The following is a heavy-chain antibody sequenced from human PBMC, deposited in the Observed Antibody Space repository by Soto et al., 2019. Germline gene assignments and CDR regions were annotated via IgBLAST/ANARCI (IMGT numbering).Heavy chain of an antibody. CDR2: ISHSGST. Sequence: PSETLSLTCTVSGGSISSAAYYRSWIRQHPGKGLEWIGYISHSGSTYYNPSLKSRVIISVDTSKNQFSLSLTSVTAADTAVYYCARAAYGDYCDDWGQGTLVTVSS. V-gene: IGHV4-31*03. CDR3: ARAAYGDYCDD. J-gene: IGHJ4*02. D-gene: IGHD4-17*01. CDR1: GGSISSAAYY.